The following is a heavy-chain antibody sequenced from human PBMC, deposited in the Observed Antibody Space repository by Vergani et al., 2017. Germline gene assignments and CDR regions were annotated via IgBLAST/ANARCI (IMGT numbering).Heavy chain of an antibody. J-gene: IGHJ6*02. CDR2: IKQDGSEK. CDR1: GFTFSNYW. V-gene: IGHV3-7*01. D-gene: IGHD3-22*01. CDR3: ARKHISNYYDSSGYYYMGYYYGMDV. Sequence: EVQLVESGGGLVQPGGSLRLSCAASGFTFSNYWMDWVRQAPGKGLEWVANIKQDGSEKFYVDSVKGRFTISRDNAKNSVYLQMNSLRAEDTAVYFCARKHISNYYDSSGYYYMGYYYGMDVWGQGTTVTVSS.